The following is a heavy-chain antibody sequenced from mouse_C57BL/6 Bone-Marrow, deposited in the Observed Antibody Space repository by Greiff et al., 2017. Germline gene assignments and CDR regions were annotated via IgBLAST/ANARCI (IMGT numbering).Heavy chain of an antibody. V-gene: IGHV1-55*01. Sequence: QVQLQQPGAELVKPGASVKMSCKASGYTFTSYWITWVKQRPGQGLEWIGDIYPGSGSTNYNEKFKSKDTLTVATSSSTAYMQLSSLTSEDSAVYYCARWWDKGGYWGQGTTLTVSS. CDR2: IYPGSGST. CDR3: ARWWDKGGY. CDR1: GYTFTSYW. J-gene: IGHJ2*01. D-gene: IGHD1-1*02.